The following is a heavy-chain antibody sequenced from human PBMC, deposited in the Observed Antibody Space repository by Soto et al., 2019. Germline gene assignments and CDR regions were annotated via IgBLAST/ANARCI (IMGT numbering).Heavy chain of an antibody. Sequence: QVQLQESGPGLVKPSETLSLTCTVSGGSISGGVHSWSWIRQPPGKGLEWIGHIFDSGSTYYNPSLEGRHTITVDLSNNQSSLRLSSVTAAATAVYYCAGQMMPLTEGGYFDLWGRGTLVTVSS. D-gene: IGHD2-21*02. V-gene: IGHV4-30-4*01. CDR1: GGSISGGVHS. CDR2: IFDSGST. CDR3: AGQMMPLTEGGYFDL. J-gene: IGHJ2*01.